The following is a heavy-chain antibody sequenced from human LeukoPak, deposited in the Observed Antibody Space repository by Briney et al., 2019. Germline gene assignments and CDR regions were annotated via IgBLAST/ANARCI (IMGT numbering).Heavy chain of an antibody. J-gene: IGHJ4*02. CDR2: ISGSGGST. D-gene: IGHD5-18*01. V-gene: IGHV3-23*01. Sequence: GGSLRLSCAASGFTFSSYAMSWVHQAPGKGLEWVSAISGSGGSTYYADSVKGRFTISRDNSKNTLYLQMNSLRAEDTAVYYCAKDGSSRDTAMVDELDYWGQGTLVTVSS. CDR1: GFTFSSYA. CDR3: AKDGSSRDTAMVDELDY.